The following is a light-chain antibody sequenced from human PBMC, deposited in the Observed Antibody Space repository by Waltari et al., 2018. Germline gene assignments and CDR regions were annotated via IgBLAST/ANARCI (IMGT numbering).Light chain of an antibody. J-gene: IGKJ1*01. V-gene: IGKV1-39*01. CDR1: QVIHDY. CDR3: QQSYSTPQT. CDR2: SSS. Sequence: DVRLTQSPSSLSASVGDRLSITCRASQVIHDYWHWYRQRPGKAPELLIHSSSTLQSGAPSRFSGSGSGTDFTLTISNLQPEDFATYYCQQSYSTPQTFGQGTKVEI.